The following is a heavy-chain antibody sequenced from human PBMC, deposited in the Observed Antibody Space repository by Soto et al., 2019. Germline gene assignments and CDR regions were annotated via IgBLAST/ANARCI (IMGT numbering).Heavy chain of an antibody. V-gene: IGHV3-15*01. CDR2: IKSKTDGGTT. CDR1: GFTFSNAW. CDR3: TTDCLTSDIVVVPADDYWYFDL. D-gene: IGHD2-2*01. Sequence: GSLRLSCAASGFTFSNAWMSWVRQAPGKGLEWVGRIKSKTDGGTTDYAAPVEGRFTISRDDSKNTLYLQMNSLKTEDTAVYYCTTDCLTSDIVVVPADDYWYFDLWGRGTLVTVSS. J-gene: IGHJ2*01.